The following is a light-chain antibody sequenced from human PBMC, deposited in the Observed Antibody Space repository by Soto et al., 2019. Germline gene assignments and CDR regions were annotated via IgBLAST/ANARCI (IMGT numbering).Light chain of an antibody. CDR2: AAS. Sequence: DIQMTQSPSSLSASVGDRVTITCRAGQSISTYLNWYQQKPGKAPNLLIYAASNLQSGVPSRFSGSGSGTHFTLTIDSLQPGDSATYFCQQSHSTPPEYTFGQGTKLEIK. CDR1: QSISTY. CDR3: QQSHSTPPEYT. J-gene: IGKJ2*01. V-gene: IGKV1-39*01.